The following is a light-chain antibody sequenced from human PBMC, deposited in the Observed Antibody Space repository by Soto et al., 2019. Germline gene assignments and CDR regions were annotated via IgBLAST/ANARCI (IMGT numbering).Light chain of an antibody. CDR1: SSDVGAYNY. Sequence: QSALTQPASVSGSPGQSITISCTGTSSDVGAYNYVSWYQQHPGKAPKLMIYDVSDRPSGVSNRFSGSKSGNTASLTISGLQAEDESDYYCSSYTRSNTWVFGGGTKLTVL. CDR3: SSYTRSNTWV. CDR2: DVS. J-gene: IGLJ3*02. V-gene: IGLV2-14*01.